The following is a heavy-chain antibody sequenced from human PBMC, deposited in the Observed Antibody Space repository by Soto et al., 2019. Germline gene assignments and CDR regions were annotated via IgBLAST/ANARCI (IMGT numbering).Heavy chain of an antibody. J-gene: IGHJ6*02. Sequence: QVQVVQSGAEVKKPGSSVKVSCKASGGTFSSYAISWVRQAPGQGPEWMGGIIPIFDITKYVQKFQGRVTITADESTSTAYMELSSLRSDDTAVYYCARISVAGTRGYYYGMDVWGHGTTVTVSS. CDR3: ARISVAGTRGYYYGMDV. V-gene: IGHV1-69*01. D-gene: IGHD6-19*01. CDR1: GGTFSSYA. CDR2: IIPIFDIT.